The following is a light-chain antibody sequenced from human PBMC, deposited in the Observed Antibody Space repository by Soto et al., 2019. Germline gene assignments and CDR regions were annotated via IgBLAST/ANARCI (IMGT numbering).Light chain of an antibody. V-gene: IGLV2-8*01. CDR2: EVS. CDR1: SSDVGGYNY. Sequence: QSVLTQPPSASGSPGQSVTISCTGTSSDVGGYNYVSWYQHHPGKAPKLMIYEVSKRPSGVPDRFSGSKSGDTASLTVSGLQAEDEADYYCSSYAGINNNCVFGTGTKLTVL. CDR3: SSYAGINNNCV. J-gene: IGLJ1*01.